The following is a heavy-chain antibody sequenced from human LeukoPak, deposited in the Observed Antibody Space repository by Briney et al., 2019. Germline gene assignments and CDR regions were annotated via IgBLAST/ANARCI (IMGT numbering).Heavy chain of an antibody. J-gene: IGHJ4*02. V-gene: IGHV4-34*01. CDR3: ARMRLGIVAFDY. CDR1: GGSFSGYY. Sequence: SETLSLTCAVYGGSFSGYYWSWIRQPPGKGLEWIGEINHSGSTNYNPSLKSRVTIPVDTSKNQFSLKLSSVTAADTAVYYCARMRLGIVAFDYWGQGTLVTVSS. CDR2: INHSGST. D-gene: IGHD7-27*01.